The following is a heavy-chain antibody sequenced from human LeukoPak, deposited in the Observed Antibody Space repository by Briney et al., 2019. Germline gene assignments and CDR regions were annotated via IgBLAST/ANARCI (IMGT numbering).Heavy chain of an antibody. D-gene: IGHD3-3*01. Sequence: KPSETLSLTCTVSGGSISSSSYYWGWIRQPPGKGLEWIGSIYYSGSTYYNPSLKSRVTISVDTSKNQFSLKLSSVTAADTAVYYCXRRGRWGLTVFGVVTDAFDIWGQGTMVTVSS. V-gene: IGHV4-39*01. CDR1: GGSISSSSYY. CDR3: XRRGRWGLTVFGVVTDAFDI. J-gene: IGHJ3*02. CDR2: IYYSGST.